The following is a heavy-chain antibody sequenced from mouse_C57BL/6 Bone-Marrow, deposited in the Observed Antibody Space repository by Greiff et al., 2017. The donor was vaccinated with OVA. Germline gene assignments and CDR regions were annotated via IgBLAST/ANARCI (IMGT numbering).Heavy chain of an antibody. CDR1: GYTFTDYE. D-gene: IGHD2-5*01. V-gene: IGHV1-15*01. Sequence: QVQLKESGAELVRPGASVTLSCKASGYTFTDYEMHWVKQTPVHGLEWIGAIDPETGGPAYNQKFKGKAILTADKSSSTAYMELRSLTSEDSAVYYCTRGYSNYYAMDYWGQGTSVTVSS. J-gene: IGHJ4*01. CDR3: TRGYSNYYAMDY. CDR2: IDPETGGP.